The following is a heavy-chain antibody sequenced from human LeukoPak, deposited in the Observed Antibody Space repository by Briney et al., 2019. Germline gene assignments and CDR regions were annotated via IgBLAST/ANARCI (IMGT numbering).Heavy chain of an antibody. V-gene: IGHV3-30*04. CDR2: ISYDGSNK. CDR1: GFTFSSYA. Sequence: GGSLRLSCAASGFTFSSYAMSWVRQAPGKGLEWVAVISYDGSNKYYADSVKGRFTISRDNSKNTLYLQMNSLRAEDTAVYYCAGRDPVHDWEQHDYWGQGTLVTVSS. CDR3: AGRDPVHDWEQHDY. D-gene: IGHD1/OR15-1a*01. J-gene: IGHJ4*02.